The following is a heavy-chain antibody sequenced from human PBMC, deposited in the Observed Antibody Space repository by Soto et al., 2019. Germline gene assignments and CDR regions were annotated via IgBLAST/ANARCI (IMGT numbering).Heavy chain of an antibody. D-gene: IGHD4-17*01. CDR1: GGSISSSSYY. Sequence: QLQLQESGPGLVKPSETLSLTCTVSGGSISSSSYYWGWIRQPPGKGLEWIGSIYYSGSTYYNPSLKSRVTISVDTSKNQFSLKLSSVTAADTAVYYCARTTTVTISYFDYWGQGTLVTVSS. J-gene: IGHJ4*02. CDR2: IYYSGST. CDR3: ARTTTVTISYFDY. V-gene: IGHV4-39*01.